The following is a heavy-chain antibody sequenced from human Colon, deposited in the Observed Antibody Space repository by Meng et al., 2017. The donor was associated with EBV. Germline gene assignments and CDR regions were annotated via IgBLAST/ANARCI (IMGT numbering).Heavy chain of an antibody. J-gene: IGHJ2*01. V-gene: IGHV4-39*01. CDR1: GGSISCSSYD. CDR3: ASPLGILGIVDL. CDR2: IYYSGST. Sequence: LPRQEPGPGLVNPSETLSLTCTVSGGSISCSSYDWGWIRQPPGKGLEWIGSIYYSGSTYYNPSLKSRVTISVDTSKNQFSLKLSSVTAADTAVYYCASPLGILGIVDLWGRGTLVTVSS. D-gene: IGHD7-27*01.